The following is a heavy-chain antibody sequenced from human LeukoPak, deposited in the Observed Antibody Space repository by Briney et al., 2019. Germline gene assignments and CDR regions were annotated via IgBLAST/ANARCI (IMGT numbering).Heavy chain of an antibody. CDR1: GFTVRGKS. D-gene: IGHD6-6*01. Sequence: GGSPRLSCAASGFTVRGKSMNWVRQAPGRGLEGVSVIYSGGTTNSAHPVKGRFNISRDNANNPLYLQITSLRTEDTAVYFCTTRIAPRPRAEYWGQGTLVTVSS. V-gene: IGHV3-66*02. J-gene: IGHJ4*02. CDR3: TTRIAPRPRAEY. CDR2: IYSGGTT.